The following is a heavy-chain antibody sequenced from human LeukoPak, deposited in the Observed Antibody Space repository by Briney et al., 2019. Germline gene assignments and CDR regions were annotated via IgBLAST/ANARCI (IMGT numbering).Heavy chain of an antibody. D-gene: IGHD2-21*01. CDR1: GFTVSSNY. Sequence: AGGSLRLSCAASGFTVSSNYMSWVRQAPGKGLEWVSVIYSGGSTYYADSVKGRFTISRDNSKNTLYLQMNSLRAEDTAVYYCARVPSCGYYYYMDVWGKGTTVTVSS. CDR3: ARVPSCGYYYYMDV. CDR2: IYSGGST. V-gene: IGHV3-53*01. J-gene: IGHJ6*03.